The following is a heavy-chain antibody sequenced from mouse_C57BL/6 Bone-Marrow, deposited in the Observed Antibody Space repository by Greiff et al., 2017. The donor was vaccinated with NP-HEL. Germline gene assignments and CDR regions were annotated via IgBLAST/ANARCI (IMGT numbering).Heavy chain of an antibody. D-gene: IGHD2-9*01. CDR2: IYPRSGNT. Sequence: VQLQQSGAELARPGASVKLSCKASGYTFTSYGISWVKQRTGQGLEWIGEIYPRSGNTYYNEKFKGKATLTADKSSSTAYMELRSLTSEDSAVYFCARGDSLLWLRRRGFAYWGQGTLVTVSA. CDR3: ARGDSLLWLRRRGFAY. CDR1: GYTFTSYG. V-gene: IGHV1-81*01. J-gene: IGHJ3*01.